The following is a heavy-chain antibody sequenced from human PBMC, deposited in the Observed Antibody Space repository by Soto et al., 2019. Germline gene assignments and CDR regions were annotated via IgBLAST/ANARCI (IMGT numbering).Heavy chain of an antibody. V-gene: IGHV3-66*01. CDR3: VRENYYYGMDV. CDR2: INGGGST. CDR1: GFTFSNAW. J-gene: IGHJ6*02. D-gene: IGHD3-10*01. Sequence: GGSLRLSCAASGFTFSNAWMSWVRQAPGKGLEWVSVINGGGSTDYADSVKGRFTISRDISRNALYLQLNSLRSEDTAVYYCVRENYYYGMDVWGQGTTVTVSS.